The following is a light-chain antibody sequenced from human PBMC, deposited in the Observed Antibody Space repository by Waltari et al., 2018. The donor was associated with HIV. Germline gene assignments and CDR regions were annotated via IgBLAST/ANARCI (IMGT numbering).Light chain of an antibody. Sequence: DIQMTQSPSTLSASVGDRVTITCRASQSISSWLAWYQQKPGKAPKPLIYKASSLETGVPSRFSGSGSGTEFTLTISSLQPDDCATYYCQHYNTYPWTFGQGTKVEIK. CDR2: KAS. J-gene: IGKJ1*01. CDR3: QHYNTYPWT. CDR1: QSISSW. V-gene: IGKV1-5*03.